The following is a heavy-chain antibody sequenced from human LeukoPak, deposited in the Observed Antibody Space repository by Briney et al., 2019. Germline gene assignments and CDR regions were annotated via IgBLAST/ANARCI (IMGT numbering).Heavy chain of an antibody. V-gene: IGHV4-61*01. J-gene: IGHJ4*02. Sequence: SETLSLTCTVSGGSISSSSYYWSWIRQPPGRGLEWIGYIYYSGSTNYNPSLKSRVTISVDTSKNQFSLELSSVTTADTAVYYCARQGSGYSPFDYWGQGTLVTVSS. CDR3: ARQGSGYSPFDY. CDR1: GGSISSSSYY. D-gene: IGHD3-22*01. CDR2: IYYSGST.